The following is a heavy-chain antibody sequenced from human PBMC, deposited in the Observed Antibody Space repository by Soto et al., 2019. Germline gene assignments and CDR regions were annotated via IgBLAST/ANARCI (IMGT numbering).Heavy chain of an antibody. D-gene: IGHD2-15*01. J-gene: IGHJ4*02. CDR1: GFTFSSYA. CDR2: ISGSGGST. V-gene: IGHV3-23*01. CDR3: TKANRYCSGANCFTFDY. Sequence: GGSLRLSCAASGFTFSSYAMSWVRQAPGKGLEWVSAISGSGGSTYYADSVKGRFTISRDNSKNTLYLQMNSLRAEDTAVYYCTKANRYCSGANCFTFDYWGLGTLVTVPQ.